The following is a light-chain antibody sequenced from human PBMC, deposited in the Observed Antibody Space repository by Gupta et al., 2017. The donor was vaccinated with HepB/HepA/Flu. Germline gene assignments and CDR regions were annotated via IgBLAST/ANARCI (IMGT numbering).Light chain of an antibody. CDR3: QQSYSTPRP. J-gene: IGKJ1*01. CDR1: QNVGDF. CDR2: AGS. Sequence: IQMTQSPSSLSASVGDRVTITCRASQNVGDFLNWYQQKPGKAPQLLIYAGSSLHSGVPSRFSGSGSGTDFTLTISRLQPEDFATYYCQQSYSTPRPFGQGTKVEIK. V-gene: IGKV1-39*01.